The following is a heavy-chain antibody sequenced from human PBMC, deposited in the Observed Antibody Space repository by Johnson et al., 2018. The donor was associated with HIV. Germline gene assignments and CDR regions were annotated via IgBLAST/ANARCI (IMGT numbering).Heavy chain of an antibody. J-gene: IGHJ3*02. V-gene: IGHV3-11*04. CDR1: GFTFSDSY. D-gene: IGHD3-9*01. Sequence: VQLVESGGGLVKPGGSLRLSCAASGFTFSDSYMAWIRQAPGKGLEWISYISGYGRTIYYADSVKGRFTMSRDNAKKSLYLQMNSLRAEDTAVYYCAREEGTDILTRGDAFDIWGQGTMVTVSS. CDR2: ISGYGRTI. CDR3: AREEGTDILTRGDAFDI.